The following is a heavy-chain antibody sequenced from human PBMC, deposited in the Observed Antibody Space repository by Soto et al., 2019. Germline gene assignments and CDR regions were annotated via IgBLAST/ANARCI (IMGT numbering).Heavy chain of an antibody. CDR2: ISRSGST. Sequence: SETLSLTCAVFGASIDNTHWWTWVRQPPGRGLEWIGEISRSGSTNYNPSLKSRVTISVDRSKNQFSLKLSSVTAADTAVYYCARHCPNYYDTGGYYNWFDPWGQGTLVT. CDR3: ARHCPNYYDTGGYYNWFDP. D-gene: IGHD3-22*01. J-gene: IGHJ5*02. V-gene: IGHV4-4*02. CDR1: GASIDNTHW.